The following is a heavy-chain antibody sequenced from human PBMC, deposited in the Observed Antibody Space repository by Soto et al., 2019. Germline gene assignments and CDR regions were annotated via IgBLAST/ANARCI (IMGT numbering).Heavy chain of an antibody. CDR1: GYTFTGYY. D-gene: IGHD3-22*01. CDR2: INPNSGGT. J-gene: IGHJ4*02. CDR3: ARVSVVIRGFPY. Sequence: ASVKVSCKASGYTFTGYYMHWVRQAPGQGLEWMGWINPNSGGTNYAQKFQGRVTMTRDTSISTAYMELSRLRSDDTAVYYCARVSVVIRGFPYWGQGTLVIVSS. V-gene: IGHV1-2*02.